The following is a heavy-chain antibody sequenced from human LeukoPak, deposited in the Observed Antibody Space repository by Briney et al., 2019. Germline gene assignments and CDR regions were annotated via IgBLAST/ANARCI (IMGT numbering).Heavy chain of an antibody. Sequence: GGSLRLSCAASGLTFSGSDMHWVRQASGKGLEWVGRIRSKANSYAPAYAASVKGRFTISRDESKDTVYLQMNSLKTEDTAVYYCTPYTTVAAIRGGWFDPWGQGTLVTVSS. CDR1: GLTFSGSD. D-gene: IGHD2-21*02. CDR2: IRSKANSYAP. CDR3: TPYTTVAAIRGGWFDP. V-gene: IGHV3-73*01. J-gene: IGHJ5*02.